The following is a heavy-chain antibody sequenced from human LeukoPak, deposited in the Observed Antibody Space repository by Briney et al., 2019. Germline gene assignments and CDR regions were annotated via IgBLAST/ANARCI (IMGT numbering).Heavy chain of an antibody. Sequence: PGGSLRLSCAASGFSLTHDAIHWVRQAPGEGLEWVAVVSKDTVTKFYRDSVKGRFTVSTDSSKNTVYLQMTGLRSEDTAVYYCAGGRWRGAPDYFDCWGQGTLVTVSS. D-gene: IGHD1-26*01. V-gene: IGHV3-30*03. CDR1: GFSLTHDA. CDR3: AGGRWRGAPDYFDC. J-gene: IGHJ4*02. CDR2: VSKDTVTK.